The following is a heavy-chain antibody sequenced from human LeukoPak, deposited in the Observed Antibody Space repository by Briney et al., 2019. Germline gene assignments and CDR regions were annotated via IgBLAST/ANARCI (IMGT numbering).Heavy chain of an antibody. CDR3: AKDYRGSGEVGETGPLDY. Sequence: GGSLRPSCAASGFTFSDHVMSWVRQAPAKGLEWVAGIDQSGGYIHYADSVKGRFTISRDNSKNTLHLQMSSLRAEDTAVYYRAKDYRGSGEVGETGPLDYWGQGTLVTVSS. CDR1: GFTFSDHV. V-gene: IGHV3-23*01. D-gene: IGHD1-14*01. CDR2: IDQSGGYI. J-gene: IGHJ4*02.